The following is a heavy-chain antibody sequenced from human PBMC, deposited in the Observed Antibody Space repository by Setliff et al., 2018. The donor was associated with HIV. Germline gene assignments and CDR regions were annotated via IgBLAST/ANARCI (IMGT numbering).Heavy chain of an antibody. D-gene: IGHD3-10*01. CDR3: ARHRNLDRRGEAFDI. CDR1: GDSIRSNFNY. CDR2: VYYSGST. V-gene: IGHV4-39*07. Sequence: SETLSLTCTVSGDSIRSNFNYWGWIRQPPGKGLEWIGSVYYSGSTYYNPSLKSRVTISVDTSKNQFSLELTSVTAADTAVYYCARHRNLDRRGEAFDIWGQGTMVTVSS. J-gene: IGHJ3*02.